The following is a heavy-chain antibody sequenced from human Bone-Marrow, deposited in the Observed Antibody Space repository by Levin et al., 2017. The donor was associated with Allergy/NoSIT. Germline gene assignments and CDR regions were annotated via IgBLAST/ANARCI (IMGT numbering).Heavy chain of an antibody. V-gene: IGHV1-24*01. J-gene: IGHJ4*02. CDR1: GYTLTELS. CDR3: ATGYYYPYYFDY. D-gene: IGHD3-22*01. CDR2: FDPEDGET. Sequence: ASVKVSCKVSGYTLTELSMHWVRQAPGKGLEWMGGFDPEDGETIYAQKFQGRVTMTEDTSTDTAYMELSSLRSEDTAVYYCATGYYYPYYFDYWGQGTLVTVSS.